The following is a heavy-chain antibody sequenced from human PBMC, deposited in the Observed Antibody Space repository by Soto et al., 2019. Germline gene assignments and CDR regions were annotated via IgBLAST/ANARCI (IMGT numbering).Heavy chain of an antibody. CDR3: ARDRKIVGATGYYYYYGMDV. J-gene: IGHJ6*02. D-gene: IGHD1-26*01. CDR2: INPNSGGT. CDR1: GYTFTGYC. Sequence: ASVKVSCKASGYTFTGYCMHWVRQAPGQGLEWMGWINPNSGGTNYAQKFQGWLTMTRDTSTSTAYMELSRLRSDDTAVYYCARDRKIVGATGYYYYYGMDVWGQGTTVTVSS. V-gene: IGHV1-2*04.